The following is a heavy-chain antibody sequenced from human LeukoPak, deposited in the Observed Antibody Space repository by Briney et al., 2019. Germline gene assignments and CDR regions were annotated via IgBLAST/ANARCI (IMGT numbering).Heavy chain of an antibody. V-gene: IGHV1-46*01. J-gene: IGHJ4*02. CDR3: ARDGYSSSWYLSLGFDY. CDR2: INPSGGST. D-gene: IGHD6-13*01. CDR1: GYTFTSYY. Sequence: GASVKVSCKASGYTFTSYYMHWVRQAPGQGLEWMGIINPSGGSTSYAQKFQGRVTMTTDTSTSTAYMELRSLRSDDTAVYYCARDGYSSSWYLSLGFDYWGQGTLVTVSS.